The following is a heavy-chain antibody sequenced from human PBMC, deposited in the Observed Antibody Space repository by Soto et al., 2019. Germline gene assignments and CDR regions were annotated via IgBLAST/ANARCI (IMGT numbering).Heavy chain of an antibody. Sequence: GGSLRLSCAASGFTFSSYWMSWVRQAPGKGLEWVANIKQDGSEKYYVDSVKGRFTISRDNAKNSLYLQMISLRAEDTAVYYCSSGKQLAPYYFDYWGQGTLVTVSS. CDR1: GFTFSSYW. CDR3: SSGKQLAPYYFDY. V-gene: IGHV3-7*01. J-gene: IGHJ4*02. CDR2: IKQDGSEK. D-gene: IGHD6-13*01.